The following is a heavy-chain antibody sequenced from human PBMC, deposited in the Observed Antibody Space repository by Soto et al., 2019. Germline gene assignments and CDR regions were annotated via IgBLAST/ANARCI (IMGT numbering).Heavy chain of an antibody. V-gene: IGHV4-31*03. Sequence: QVQLQESGPGLVKPSQTLSLSCTVSGGSISSGGYYWSWIRQHPGQGLEWIGYIHHIGSTYYNPSLKSRVALSVDPSKNQFSLRLRSVTAADTAMYYCARVPVAPENWFDPWGQGTLVTVSA. J-gene: IGHJ5*02. D-gene: IGHD2-21*01. CDR1: GGSISSGGYY. CDR3: ARVPVAPENWFDP. CDR2: IHHIGST.